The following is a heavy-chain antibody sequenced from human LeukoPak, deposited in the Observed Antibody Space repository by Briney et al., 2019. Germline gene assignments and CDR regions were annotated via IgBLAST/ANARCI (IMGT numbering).Heavy chain of an antibody. V-gene: IGHV4-59*08. D-gene: IGHD6-13*01. CDR3: ARHTDIAALSSLNY. CDR2: SYYSGST. Sequence: SETLSLTCTVSGGSINSYYWSWIRQTPGKGLERIGDSYYSGSTNYDPSLKSRVTISVDTSKNQFPLKLSSVTAADTAVYYCARHTDIAALSSLNYWGQGTLVTVSS. CDR1: GGSINSYY. J-gene: IGHJ4*02.